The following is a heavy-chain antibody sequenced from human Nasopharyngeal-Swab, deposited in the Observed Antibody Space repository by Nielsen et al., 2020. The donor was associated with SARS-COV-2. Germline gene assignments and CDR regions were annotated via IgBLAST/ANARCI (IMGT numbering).Heavy chain of an antibody. CDR3: AKDNSPFPVHYDFWSGPTYFDY. V-gene: IGHV3-23*01. D-gene: IGHD3-3*01. J-gene: IGHJ4*02. CDR1: GFTFNSYA. CDR2: ISGSGGST. Sequence: GSLRLSCAASGFTFNSYAMSWVRQAPGKGLEWVSAISGSGGSTYYADSVKGRFTISRDNSKNTLYLQMNSLRAEDTAVYYCAKDNSPFPVHYDFWSGPTYFDYWGQGTLVTVSS.